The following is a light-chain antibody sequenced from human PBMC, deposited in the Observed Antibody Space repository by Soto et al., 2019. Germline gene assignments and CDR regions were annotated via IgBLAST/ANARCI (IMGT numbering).Light chain of an antibody. CDR2: LNSDGSH. CDR3: QTWGTAIHDVV. V-gene: IGLV4-69*01. J-gene: IGLJ3*02. CDR1: SGHSNYA. Sequence: QPVLTQSPSASASLGASVKLTCTLSSGHSNYAIAWHQQQPEKGPQYLMKLNSDGSHSKGDGIPDRFSGSSSGTERHLTISSLQSEDEADYYCQTWGTAIHDVVFGGGTKVTVL.